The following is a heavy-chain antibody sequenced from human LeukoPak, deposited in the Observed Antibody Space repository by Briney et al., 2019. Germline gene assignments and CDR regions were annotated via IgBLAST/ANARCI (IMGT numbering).Heavy chain of an antibody. CDR3: ARGRIVAMDY. CDR1: GFTFSACE. J-gene: IGHJ4*02. D-gene: IGHD5-12*01. Sequence: GGSLRLSCAISGFTFSACELTWVRQAPGKGLEWVSYMSSSGSTIFYADSVKGRFTISRDNAMDSLYLQMTNLRAGDTAVYYCARGRIVAMDYWGQGTPVTVSS. V-gene: IGHV3-48*03. CDR2: MSSSGSTI.